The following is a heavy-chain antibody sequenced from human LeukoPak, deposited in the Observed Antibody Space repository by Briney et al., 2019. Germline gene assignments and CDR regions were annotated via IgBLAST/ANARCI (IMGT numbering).Heavy chain of an antibody. D-gene: IGHD6-19*01. CDR1: GHSLTELS. Sequence: GASVKVSCKVSGHSLTELSIHWVRQAPGKGLEWMGGFDPEAGATLYAQSFQDGVIMTEDTSIDTTYMELTSLRSDDTAVYFCATDLAVAASGGFDYWGQGTLITVSS. J-gene: IGHJ4*02. V-gene: IGHV1-24*01. CDR3: ATDLAVAASGGFDY. CDR2: FDPEAGAT.